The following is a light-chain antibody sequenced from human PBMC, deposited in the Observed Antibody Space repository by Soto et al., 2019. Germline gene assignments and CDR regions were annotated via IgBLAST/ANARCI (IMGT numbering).Light chain of an antibody. J-gene: IGLJ2*01. CDR3: SSYTSSSTPHVV. CDR2: NVS. Sequence: QSVLTQAASVSGSPGQSITISCTGTSSDVGGYNYVPWYQQFPGKVPKLLIYNVSNRPSGVSNRFSGSKSGNTASLTISGLQAEDEADYYCSSYTSSSTPHVVFGGGTKVTVL. CDR1: SSDVGGYNY. V-gene: IGLV2-14*01.